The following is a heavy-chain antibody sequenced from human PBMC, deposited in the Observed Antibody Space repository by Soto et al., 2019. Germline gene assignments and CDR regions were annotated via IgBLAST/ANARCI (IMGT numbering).Heavy chain of an antibody. V-gene: IGHV4-4*02. CDR1: GGSISSSNW. J-gene: IGHJ4*02. CDR2: IDPSGST. Sequence: VQLQESGPGLVKPSGTLALPCAVYGGSISSSNWWSGVRQPPGKGLELIGEIDPSGSTNYNTSLKSRVTISVDKSKNQFSLKLSSVTAADTAVDYCARISVAGTRFDYWRQGTLVTVSS. D-gene: IGHD6-19*01. CDR3: ARISVAGTRFDY.